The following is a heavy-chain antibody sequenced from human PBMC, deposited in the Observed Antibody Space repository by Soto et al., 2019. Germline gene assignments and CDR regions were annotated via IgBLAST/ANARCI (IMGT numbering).Heavy chain of an antibody. J-gene: IGHJ5*02. Sequence: QVRLQESGPGHVKPSGTLSLTCTVSGASISSSNWWNWVRQPPGKGPEWIGEIYHRGSTNYNPALQSRVNIGGDKSKNQFSLTLNSVTDADTAMYYCARLDYDPNFVNTIGGFHPWGQGTLVNVSS. CDR2: IYHRGST. V-gene: IGHV4-4*02. CDR1: GASISSSNW. CDR3: ARLDYDPNFVNTIGGFHP. D-gene: IGHD3-16*01.